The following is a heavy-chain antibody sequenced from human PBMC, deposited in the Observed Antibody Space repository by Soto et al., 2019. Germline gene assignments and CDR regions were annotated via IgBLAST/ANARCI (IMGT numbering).Heavy chain of an antibody. J-gene: IGHJ4*02. CDR2: IYYSGST. Sequence: SETLSLTCTVSGGSISSGGYYWSWIRQHPGKGLEWIGYIYYSGSTYYNPSLKSRVTISVDTSKNQFSLKLSSVTAADTAVYYCAREQSYCGGDCRYFDYWGQGALVTVSS. CDR3: AREQSYCGGDCRYFDY. D-gene: IGHD2-21*02. CDR1: GGSISSGGYY. V-gene: IGHV4-31*03.